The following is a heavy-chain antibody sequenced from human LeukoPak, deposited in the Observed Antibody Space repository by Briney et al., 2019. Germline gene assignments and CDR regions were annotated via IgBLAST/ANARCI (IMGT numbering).Heavy chain of an antibody. Sequence: PSETLSLTCTVSGGSISSYYWSWIRQPPGKGLEGIGYIYYSGSTNYNPSPTSRVTISRDTSKNQVSLKLTSVTTADTAVYYCARDRYDHDSSGYYEFWGQGTLVTVSS. J-gene: IGHJ4*02. V-gene: IGHV4-59*01. D-gene: IGHD3-22*01. CDR1: GGSISSYY. CDR3: ARDRYDHDSSGYYEF. CDR2: IYYSGST.